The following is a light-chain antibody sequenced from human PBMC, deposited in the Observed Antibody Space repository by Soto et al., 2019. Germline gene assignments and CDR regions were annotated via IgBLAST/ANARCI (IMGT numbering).Light chain of an antibody. CDR1: QSVSSQ. CDR2: DAS. V-gene: IGKV3-11*01. Sequence: EIVLTQSPATLSLSPGERATLSCRASQSVSSQLAWYQQRPGQAPRLLIYDASNRATGIPARFSGSGSGTDLTLTISSLEPEDFAVYYCQQRSSWPLTFGQGTKVEIK. CDR3: QQRSSWPLT. J-gene: IGKJ1*01.